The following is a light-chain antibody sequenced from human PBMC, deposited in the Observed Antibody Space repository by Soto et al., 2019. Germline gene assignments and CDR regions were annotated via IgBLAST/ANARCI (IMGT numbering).Light chain of an antibody. V-gene: IGLV2-14*03. J-gene: IGLJ2*01. CDR2: DVS. Sequence: QSALTQPASVSGSPGRSITISCTGTNSDIGGYNYVSWYQQHPGKAPKLMIYDVSNRPSGVSYRFSGSKSGNTASLTISGLQAEDEAEYYCSSYTSSSTLGVFGGGTKLTVL. CDR1: NSDIGGYNY. CDR3: SSYTSSSTLGV.